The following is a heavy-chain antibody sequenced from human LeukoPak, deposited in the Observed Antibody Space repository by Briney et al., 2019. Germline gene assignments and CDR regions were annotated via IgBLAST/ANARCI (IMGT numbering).Heavy chain of an antibody. J-gene: IGHJ4*02. Sequence: PSETLSLTCTVSGGSISSYYWSWIRQSPGKGLEWIGYIYYSGSTNYNPSLKSRVTISVDTSKNQFSLKLSSVTAADTAVYYCARHPRPRRDFWSGYPPPPYFDYWGQGTLVTVSS. D-gene: IGHD3-3*01. CDR3: ARHPRPRRDFWSGYPPPPYFDY. CDR1: GGSISSYY. V-gene: IGHV4-59*08. CDR2: IYYSGST.